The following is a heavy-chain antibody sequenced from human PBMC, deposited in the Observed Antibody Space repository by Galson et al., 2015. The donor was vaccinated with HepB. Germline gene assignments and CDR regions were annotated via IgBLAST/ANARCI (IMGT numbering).Heavy chain of an antibody. J-gene: IGHJ3*02. Sequence: SLRLSCAASGFTFSSYSMNWVRQAPGKGLEWVSYISSSSSTIYYADSVKGRFTISRDNAKNSMYLQMNSLRAEDTAVYYCARRITIFGVVIQDDAFDIWGQGTMVTVSS. CDR2: ISSSSSTI. D-gene: IGHD3-3*01. V-gene: IGHV3-48*01. CDR3: ARRITIFGVVIQDDAFDI. CDR1: GFTFSSYS.